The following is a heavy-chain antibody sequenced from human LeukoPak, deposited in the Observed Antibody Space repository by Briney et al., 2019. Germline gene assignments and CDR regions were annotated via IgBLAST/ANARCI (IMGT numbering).Heavy chain of an antibody. D-gene: IGHD1-26*01. J-gene: IGHJ4*02. CDR2: IYYSGST. Sequence: SETLSLTCTVSGGSISSYYWSWIRQPPGKGLECIGYIYYSGSTNYNPSLKSRVTISVDTSKNQFSLKLSSVTAADTAVYYCARAGRDGGSIDYWGQGTLVTVSS. CDR1: GGSISSYY. V-gene: IGHV4-59*01. CDR3: ARAGRDGGSIDY.